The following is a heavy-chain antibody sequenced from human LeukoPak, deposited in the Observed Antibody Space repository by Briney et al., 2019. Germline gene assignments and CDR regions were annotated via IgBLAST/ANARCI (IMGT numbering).Heavy chain of an antibody. CDR3: ASDGGPFDH. D-gene: IGHD3-3*01. CDR2: INQGASEK. CDR1: GFTFSSYG. V-gene: IGHV3-7*01. Sequence: GRSLRLSCAASGFTFSSYGMHWVRQAPGKGLEWVANINQGASEKYYVDSVRGRFTISRDDAKKSVTLQMNSLRVDDTAVYYCASDGGPFDHWGQGTLVTVSS. J-gene: IGHJ4*02.